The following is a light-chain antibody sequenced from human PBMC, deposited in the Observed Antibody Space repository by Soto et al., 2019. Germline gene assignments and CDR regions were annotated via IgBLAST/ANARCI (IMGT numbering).Light chain of an antibody. CDR1: QSVSSN. V-gene: IGKV3-15*01. CDR3: QQYNNWPQT. Sequence: EVVMTQSQATLSVSPGERCTLSCRASQSVSSNLAWYQQKPGQAPRPLIYGASTRATGIPARFSGSGSGTEFTLTISSLQSEDFAVYYCQQYNNWPQTFGQGTTVDI. CDR2: GAS. J-gene: IGKJ1*01.